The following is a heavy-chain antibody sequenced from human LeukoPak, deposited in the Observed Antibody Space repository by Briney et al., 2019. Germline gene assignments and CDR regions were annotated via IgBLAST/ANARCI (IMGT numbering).Heavy chain of an antibody. V-gene: IGHV3-53*01. D-gene: IGHD2-15*01. CDR1: GFTVSSNY. CDR2: IYSGGST. Sequence: GGSLRLSCAASGFTVSSNYMSWVRQAPGKGLEWVSVIYSGGSTYYADSVKGRFTISRDNSKNTLYLQMNSLRAEDTAVYYCAKSTLYCSGGSCYPAASFDYWGQGTLVTVSS. J-gene: IGHJ4*02. CDR3: AKSTLYCSGGSCYPAASFDY.